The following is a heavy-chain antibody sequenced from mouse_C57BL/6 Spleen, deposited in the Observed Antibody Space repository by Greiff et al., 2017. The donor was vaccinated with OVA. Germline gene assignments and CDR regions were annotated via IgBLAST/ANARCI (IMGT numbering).Heavy chain of an antibody. V-gene: IGHV5-6*02. Sequence: DVKLVESGGDLVKPGGSLKLSCAASGFTFSSYGMSWVRQTPDKRLEWVATISSGGSYTYYPDSVKGRFTISRDNAKNTLYLQMSSLKSEDTAMYYCAKDFYYGDYAHWYFDVWGTGTTVTVSS. CDR1: GFTFSSYG. CDR2: ISSGGSYT. CDR3: AKDFYYGDYAHWYFDV. J-gene: IGHJ1*03. D-gene: IGHD2-13*01.